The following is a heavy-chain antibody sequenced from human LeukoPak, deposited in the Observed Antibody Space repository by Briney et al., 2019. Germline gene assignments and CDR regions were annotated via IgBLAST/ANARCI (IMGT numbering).Heavy chain of an antibody. V-gene: IGHV1-2*02. D-gene: IGHD3-22*01. Sequence: ASVKVSCKASGYTFTGYYMHWVRQAPGQGLEWMGWINPNSGGTNYAQKFQGRVTMTRDTSISTAYMELSRPRSDDTAVYYCARAQYYYDSSGYSDYWGQGTLVTVSS. CDR1: GYTFTGYY. CDR3: ARAQYYYDSSGYSDY. J-gene: IGHJ4*02. CDR2: INPNSGGT.